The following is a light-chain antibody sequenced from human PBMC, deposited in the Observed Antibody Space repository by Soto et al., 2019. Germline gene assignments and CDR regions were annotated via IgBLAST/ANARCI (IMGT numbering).Light chain of an antibody. Sequence: ESVLTQSPGTLSLSPGERATLSCRASQSVSSSFLAWYQLKPGQAPRLLIYCASSRATGSPDRFSGSGYGTDFTLTISRLEPEDFAVYYCQQYDSSPWTFGQGTKVEI. CDR2: CAS. V-gene: IGKV3-20*01. J-gene: IGKJ1*01. CDR1: QSVSSSF. CDR3: QQYDSSPWT.